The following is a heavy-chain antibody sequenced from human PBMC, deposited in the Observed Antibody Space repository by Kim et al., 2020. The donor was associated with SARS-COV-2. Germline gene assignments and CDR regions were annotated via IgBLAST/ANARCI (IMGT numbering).Heavy chain of an antibody. CDR3: TRGGYYGRYAFAI. CDR2: IRSKAYGGTT. D-gene: IGHD3-3*01. CDR1: GFTFGDYA. J-gene: IGHJ3*02. Sequence: GGSLRLSCTASGFTFGDYAMSWFRQAPGKGLEWVGFIRSKAYGGTTEYAASVKGRFTISRDDSKSIAYLQMNSLKTEDTAVYYCTRGGYYGRYAFAIWGQGTMVTVSS. V-gene: IGHV3-49*03.